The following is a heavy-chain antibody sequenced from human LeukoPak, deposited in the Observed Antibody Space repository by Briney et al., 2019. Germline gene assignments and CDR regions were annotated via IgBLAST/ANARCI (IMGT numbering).Heavy chain of an antibody. D-gene: IGHD6-6*01. CDR3: ARESSSYADY. V-gene: IGHV4-38-2*02. Sequence: PSEALSLTCTVSGYSISSGYYWGWIRQPPGKGLEWIGSIYHSGSTYYNPSLKSRVTISVDTSKNQFSLKLSSVTAADTAVYYCARESSSYADYWGQGTLVTVSS. CDR2: IYHSGST. CDR1: GYSISSGYY. J-gene: IGHJ4*02.